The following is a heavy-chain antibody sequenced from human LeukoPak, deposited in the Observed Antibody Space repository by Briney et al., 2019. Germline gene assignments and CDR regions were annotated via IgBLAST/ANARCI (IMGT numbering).Heavy chain of an antibody. V-gene: IGHV3-23*01. Sequence: GGSLRLSCAASGFTFSSYAMSWVRQAPGKGLEWVSAISGSGGSTYYADSVKGRFTISRDNSKNMLYLQMNSLRAEDTAVYYCAKSGSWYGYYYGMDVWGQGTTVTVSS. J-gene: IGHJ6*02. CDR1: GFTFSSYA. CDR2: ISGSGGST. CDR3: AKSGSWYGYYYGMDV. D-gene: IGHD6-13*01.